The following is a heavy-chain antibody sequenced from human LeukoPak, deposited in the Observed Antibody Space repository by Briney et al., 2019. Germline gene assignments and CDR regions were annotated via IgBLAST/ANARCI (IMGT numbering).Heavy chain of an antibody. CDR1: GGSFSGYY. CDR3: ARGAPNEFDP. V-gene: IGHV4-34*01. CDR2: IYYSGST. Sequence: SETLSLTCAVYGGSFSGYYWSWIRQPPGKGLEWIGSIYYSGSTYYNPSLKSRVTISVDTSKNQFSLRLTSVTAADTAVYYCARGAPNEFDPWGQGTLVTVSS. J-gene: IGHJ5*02.